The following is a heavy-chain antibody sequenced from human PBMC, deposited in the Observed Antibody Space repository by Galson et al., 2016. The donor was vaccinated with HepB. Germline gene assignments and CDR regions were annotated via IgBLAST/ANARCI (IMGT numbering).Heavy chain of an antibody. Sequence: SLRLSCAASGFDFGTYGIHWVRQAPGKGLEWLSVIWSDGSNKFYADSVQGRFTISRDNSENTAYLHMNGLRVEDTAVYYCARGYVATIGDYWGQGTLVTVSS. J-gene: IGHJ4*02. V-gene: IGHV3-33*01. D-gene: IGHD5-12*01. CDR2: IWSDGSNK. CDR3: ARGYVATIGDY. CDR1: GFDFGTYG.